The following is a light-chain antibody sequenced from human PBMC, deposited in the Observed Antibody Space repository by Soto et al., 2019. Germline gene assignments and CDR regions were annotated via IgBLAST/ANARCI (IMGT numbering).Light chain of an antibody. Sequence: EIVMTQSPATLSVSPGERATLSCRASQSVSGHLAWYQQKPGQAPRLLIYGASTRATDIPARFSGSGSGTEVTLTVSSLQSEDFAVYYCQHYDNWPHTFGQGTKLDIK. V-gene: IGKV3-15*01. J-gene: IGKJ2*01. CDR1: QSVSGH. CDR3: QHYDNWPHT. CDR2: GAS.